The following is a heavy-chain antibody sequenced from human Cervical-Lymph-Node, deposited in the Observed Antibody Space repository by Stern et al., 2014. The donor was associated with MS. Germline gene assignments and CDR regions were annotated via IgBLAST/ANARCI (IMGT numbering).Heavy chain of an antibody. CDR2: INSDGITT. Sequence: VQLVESGGGLVQPGTSLRLSCEGPGFSFSRHWMHWVRQAPGQGLEWVSRINSDGITTTYADSVKGRFTISRDNAKNTVYLEMDSLRAEDTAVYYCVREYYGSGSFDIWGQGTKVTVSS. D-gene: IGHD3-10*01. V-gene: IGHV3-74*03. CDR1: GFSFSRHW. J-gene: IGHJ3*02. CDR3: VREYYGSGSFDI.